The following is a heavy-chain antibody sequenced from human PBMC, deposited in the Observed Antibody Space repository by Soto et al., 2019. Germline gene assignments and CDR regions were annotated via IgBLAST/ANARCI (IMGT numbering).Heavy chain of an antibody. D-gene: IGHD5-12*01. Sequence: QVQLVESWGGVVQPGTSLRLSCAASGFTFSRHGMHWLRQTPGTGLEWLAVILNDASGHWYADSVKGRFTIYRDNFENTLYLQMNGLRPEDTAMYYGARDDGYPDNGFEYWGQGTLVTVSS. CDR1: GFTFSRHG. CDR3: ARDDGYPDNGFEY. V-gene: IGHV3-33*01. J-gene: IGHJ4*02. CDR2: ILNDASGH.